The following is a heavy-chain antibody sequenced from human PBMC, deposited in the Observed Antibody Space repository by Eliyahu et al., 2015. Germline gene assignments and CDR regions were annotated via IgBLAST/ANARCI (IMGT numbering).Heavy chain of an antibody. V-gene: IGHV3-66*01. J-gene: IGHJ4*02. Sequence: EVQLVESGGGLVQPGGSLRLSCAASGFTVSSNYMNWVRQAPGKGLEWVSVIYSGGSAYYADSVKGRFTISRDNSKNTLYLQMNSLRAEDTAVYYCAREKYSSSWFDDWGQGTLVTVSS. CDR2: IYSGGSA. D-gene: IGHD6-13*01. CDR1: GFTVSSNY. CDR3: AREKYSSSWFDD.